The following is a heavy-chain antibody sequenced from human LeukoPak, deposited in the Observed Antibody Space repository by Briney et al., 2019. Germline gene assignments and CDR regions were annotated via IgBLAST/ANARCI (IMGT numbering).Heavy chain of an antibody. J-gene: IGHJ3*02. CDR1: GFTFGDYA. V-gene: IGHV3-49*04. CDR3: TRGDTMIGDAFDI. Sequence: PGGSLRLSCTASGFTFGDYAMSWVRQAPGKGLEWVGFIRSKAYGGTTEYAASVKGRFTISRDDSKSIAYLQMNSLKTEDTAVYYCTRGDTMIGDAFDIWGQGTMVTVSS. CDR2: IRSKAYGGTT. D-gene: IGHD3-22*01.